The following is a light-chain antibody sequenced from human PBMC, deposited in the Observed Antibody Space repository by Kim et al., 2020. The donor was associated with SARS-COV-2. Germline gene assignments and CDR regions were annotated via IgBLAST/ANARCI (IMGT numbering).Light chain of an antibody. Sequence: APGKTARSNCGGNNIGSKSVHWYQQKPGQAPVLVIYYDSDRPSGIPERFSGSNSGNTATLTISRVEAGDEADYYCQVWDSSSDRVVFGGGTKLTVL. CDR2: YDS. CDR3: QVWDSSSDRVV. CDR1: NIGSKS. V-gene: IGLV3-21*04. J-gene: IGLJ2*01.